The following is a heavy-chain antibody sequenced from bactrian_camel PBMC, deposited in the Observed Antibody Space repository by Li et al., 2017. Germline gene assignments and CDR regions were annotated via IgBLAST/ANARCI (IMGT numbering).Heavy chain of an antibody. D-gene: IGHD3*01. CDR1: GYTFSTNF. CDR3: AATTRYTRAMDPGEYYN. J-gene: IGHJ4*01. CDR2: IGSDGVT. Sequence: HVQLVESGGGSVQAGGSLGLSCAASGYTFSTNFKGWFRQVPGKEREGIASIGSDGVTLYRDSVKGRFAITKDNTKNTLFLQMDSLEPEDTGMYYCAATTRYTRAMDPGEYYNWGQGTQVTVS. V-gene: IGHV3S55*01.